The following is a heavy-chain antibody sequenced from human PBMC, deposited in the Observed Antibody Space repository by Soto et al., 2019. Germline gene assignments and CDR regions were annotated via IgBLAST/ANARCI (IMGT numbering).Heavy chain of an antibody. CDR2: IWYDGSNK. D-gene: IGHD2-2*01. J-gene: IGHJ6*03. CDR1: GFTFSSYG. CDR3: ARDFEVLVPSAIVYYYMDV. Sequence: GGSLRLSCAAYGFTFSSYGMHWFRQAPGKGLEWVAVIWYDGSNKHYADSVKGRFTISRDNSKNTLYLQMNSLRAEDTAVYYCARDFEVLVPSAIVYYYMDVWGKGTKVTVSS. V-gene: IGHV3-33*01.